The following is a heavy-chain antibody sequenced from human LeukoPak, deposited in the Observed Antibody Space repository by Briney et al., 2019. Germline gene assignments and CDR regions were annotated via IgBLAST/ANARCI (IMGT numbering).Heavy chain of an antibody. CDR1: GYTFTGYY. V-gene: IGHV1-2*02. CDR2: INPNSGGT. D-gene: IGHD3-10*01. J-gene: IGHJ4*02. Sequence: ASVKVSCKASGYTFTGYYMHWVRQAPGQGLEWMGWINPNSGGTNYAQKFQGRVTMTRDTSISTAYMELSRLRSDDTAVYYCARRSRYYYGSGTLDYWGQGTLVTVSS. CDR3: ARRSRYYYGSGTLDY.